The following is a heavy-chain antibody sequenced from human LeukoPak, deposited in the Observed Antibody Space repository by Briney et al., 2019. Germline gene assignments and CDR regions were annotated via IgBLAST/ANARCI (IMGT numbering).Heavy chain of an antibody. J-gene: IGHJ6*03. CDR1: GYTFTSYD. CDR2: MNPNSGNT. Sequence: ASVKVSCKASGYTFTSYDINWVRQATGQGLEWMGWMNPNSGNTGYAQKFQGRVTMTRNVSISTAYMELSSLRSEDTAVYYCAKDGLPTLYGDNNYYMDVWGKGTTVTVSS. D-gene: IGHD4-17*01. V-gene: IGHV1-8*01. CDR3: AKDGLPTLYGDNNYYMDV.